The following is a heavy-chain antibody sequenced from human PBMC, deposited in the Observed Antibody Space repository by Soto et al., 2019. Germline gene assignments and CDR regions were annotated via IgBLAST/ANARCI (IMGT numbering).Heavy chain of an antibody. J-gene: IGHJ4*02. Sequence: PGGSLRLSCAASGFTFSNYGMHWVRQAPGKGLEWVAVISYDGSNKYYGDSVKGRFTISRDNFKNTLYLQMNSLRAEDTAVYYCAKEGDCSGGSCPFDYWGQGTLVTVSS. CDR1: GFTFSNYG. D-gene: IGHD2-15*01. CDR3: AKEGDCSGGSCPFDY. V-gene: IGHV3-30*18. CDR2: ISYDGSNK.